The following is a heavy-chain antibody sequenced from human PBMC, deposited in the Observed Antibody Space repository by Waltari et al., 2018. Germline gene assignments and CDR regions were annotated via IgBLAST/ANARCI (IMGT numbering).Heavy chain of an antibody. Sequence: QVQLVQSGAEVKKPGSSVKVSCKASGGTFSSYTISWVRQAPGQGLEWMGRIIPILGIANYAQKFQGRVTITADKSTSTAYMELSSLRSEDTAVYYCARARMDDSSGYYALFDYWGQGTLVTVSS. J-gene: IGHJ4*02. CDR1: GGTFSSYT. V-gene: IGHV1-69*02. CDR2: IIPILGIA. CDR3: ARARMDDSSGYYALFDY. D-gene: IGHD3-22*01.